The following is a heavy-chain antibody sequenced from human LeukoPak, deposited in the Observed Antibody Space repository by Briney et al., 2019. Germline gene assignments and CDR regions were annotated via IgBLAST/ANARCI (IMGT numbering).Heavy chain of an antibody. Sequence: GGSLRLSCAASGFTFDDYAMHWVLQAPGKGLEWVSGISWNSGSVGYADSVKGRFTISRDNAKNSLYLQMNSLRAEDMALYFCAKGSSYSFGYWYFDLWGRGTLVTVSS. CDR3: AKGSSYSFGYWYFDL. D-gene: IGHD5-18*01. CDR2: ISWNSGSV. J-gene: IGHJ2*01. V-gene: IGHV3-9*03. CDR1: GFTFDDYA.